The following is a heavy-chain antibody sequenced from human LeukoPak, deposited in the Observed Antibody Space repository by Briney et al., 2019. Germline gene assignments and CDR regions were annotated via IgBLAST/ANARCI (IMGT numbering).Heavy chain of an antibody. D-gene: IGHD5-12*01. CDR2: INSNGGST. V-gene: IGHV3-64D*09. CDR1: GFTFSSYA. Sequence: PGGSLRLSCSVSGFTFSSYAMHWVSQAPGKGLQFLSSINSNGGSTYYADSVKGRFTISRDNSKSKLYLQMNRLRSEDTAVYYCVKSGYSSSSDVDYWGQGTLVTVSS. J-gene: IGHJ4*02. CDR3: VKSGYSSSSDVDY.